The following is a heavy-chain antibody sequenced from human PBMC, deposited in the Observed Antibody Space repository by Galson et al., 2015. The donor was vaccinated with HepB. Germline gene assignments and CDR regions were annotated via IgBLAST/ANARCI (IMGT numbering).Heavy chain of an antibody. CDR3: ARQHRGWEPFDY. CDR1: GGSISSYY. J-gene: IGHJ4*02. Sequence: ETLSLTCTVSGGSISSYYWSWIRQPPGKGLEWIGYIYYSGSTNYNPSLKSRVTISVDTSKNQFSLKLSSVTAADTAVYYCARQHRGWEPFDYWGQGTLVTVSS. D-gene: IGHD1-26*01. CDR2: IYYSGST. V-gene: IGHV4-59*01.